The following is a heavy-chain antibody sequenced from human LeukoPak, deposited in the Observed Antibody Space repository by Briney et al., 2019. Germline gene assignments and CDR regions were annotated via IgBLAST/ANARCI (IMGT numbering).Heavy chain of an antibody. J-gene: IGHJ4*02. V-gene: IGHV2-5*02. CDR1: GFSLSTSGVS. Sequence: SGPTLMRPTQTLTLTCSFSGFSLSTSGVSVHWIRQPPGKALEWLALMFWDDDKRYSPSLKSRLTITKVTSKNQVVLTMTNLDPVDTATYYCAHGPYGDALFDYWGQGTLVTVSS. CDR3: AHGPYGDALFDY. CDR2: MFWDDDK. D-gene: IGHD4-17*01.